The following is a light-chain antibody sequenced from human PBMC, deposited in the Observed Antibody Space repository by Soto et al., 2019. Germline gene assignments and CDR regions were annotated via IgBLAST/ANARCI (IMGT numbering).Light chain of an antibody. J-gene: IGKJ1*01. CDR1: QTITTNS. Sequence: DIVMTQSPGTLSLSPGERATLSCRASQTITTNSLAWYQQKPGQSPRLLIFGASSRATGFPDRFRGSGSGTDFTLTVSILEPEDFAVYYCQQYGASLRTFGQATKVE. V-gene: IGKV3-20*01. CDR2: GAS. CDR3: QQYGASLRT.